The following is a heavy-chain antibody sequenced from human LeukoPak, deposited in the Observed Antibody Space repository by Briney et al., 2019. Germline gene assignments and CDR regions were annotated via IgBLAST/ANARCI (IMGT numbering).Heavy chain of an antibody. V-gene: IGHV4-34*01. Sequence: SETLSLTCAVYGGSFSGYYWSWIRQPPGKGLEWIGEINHSGSTNYNPSLKSRVTISVDTSKNQFSLKLSSVTAADTAVYYCTRGPASGGYYYDSSGYPDFDPWGQGTLVTVSS. J-gene: IGHJ5*02. CDR2: INHSGST. CDR1: GGSFSGYY. CDR3: TRGPASGGYYYDSSGYPDFDP. D-gene: IGHD3-22*01.